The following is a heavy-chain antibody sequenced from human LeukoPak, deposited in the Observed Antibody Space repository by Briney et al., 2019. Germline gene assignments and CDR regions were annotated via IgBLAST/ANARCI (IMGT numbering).Heavy chain of an antibody. CDR2: INHSGST. CDR3: ARLTVTTVAAFDI. D-gene: IGHD4-17*01. J-gene: IGHJ3*02. CDR1: GGSFSGYY. Sequence: SETLSLTCAVYGGSFSGYYWSRIRQPPGKGLEWIGEINHSGSTNYNPSLKSRVTISVDTSKNQFSLKLSSVTAADTAVYYCARLTVTTVAAFDIWGQGTMVTVSS. V-gene: IGHV4-34*01.